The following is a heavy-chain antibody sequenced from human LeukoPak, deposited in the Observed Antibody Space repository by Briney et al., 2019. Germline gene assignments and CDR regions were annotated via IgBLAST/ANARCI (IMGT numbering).Heavy chain of an antibody. CDR2: FDPGAGEI. Sequence: EASVKVSCKVSGDTLSELTMLWVRQAPGKGLEWMGGFDPGAGEILYAQQFQGRVTMTEDTSTDTAYMELTSLRSEDSGIYFCAAGGIYSLLDYWGQGTLVTVSS. J-gene: IGHJ4*02. D-gene: IGHD2-21*01. V-gene: IGHV1-24*01. CDR3: AAGGIYSLLDY. CDR1: GDTLSELT.